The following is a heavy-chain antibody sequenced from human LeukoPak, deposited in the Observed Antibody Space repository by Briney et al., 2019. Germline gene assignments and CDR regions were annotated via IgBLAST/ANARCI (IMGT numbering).Heavy chain of an antibody. D-gene: IGHD5-12*01. CDR1: GGSISSYY. CDR3: ARDSYSGRAHFDS. Sequence: SETLSLTCTVSGGSISSYYWSWIRQPPGKGLEWIGYIYYSGSTNYNPSLKSRVTISADTSKNQFSLKLSSVTAADTAVYYCARDSYSGRAHFDSWGQGTLVTVSS. CDR2: IYYSGST. J-gene: IGHJ4*02. V-gene: IGHV4-59*01.